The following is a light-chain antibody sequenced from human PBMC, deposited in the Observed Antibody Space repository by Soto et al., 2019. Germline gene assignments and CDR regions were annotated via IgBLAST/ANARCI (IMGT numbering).Light chain of an antibody. Sequence: EIVLTQSPATLSLSPGERATLSCRASQSVSSYLAWYQQKPGQAPRLLIYDASNRATGIPARFSGSGSGTDCTLTISSLESEDFAVYYCQSGVTFGQGTRLEIK. CDR2: DAS. CDR3: QSGVT. V-gene: IGKV3-11*01. CDR1: QSVSSY. J-gene: IGKJ5*01.